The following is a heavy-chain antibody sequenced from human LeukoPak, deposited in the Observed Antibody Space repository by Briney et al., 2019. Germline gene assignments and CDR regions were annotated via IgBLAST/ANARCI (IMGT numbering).Heavy chain of an antibody. CDR2: IYSGGST. J-gene: IGHJ4*02. CDR3: ARDLPYYHDY. CDR1: GFTVSSDY. V-gene: IGHV3-53*01. Sequence: GGSLRLSCAASGFTVSSDYMSWVRQAPGKGLECVSVIYSGGSTYYADSVRGRFTTSRDNSKNTLYLQMNSLRAEDTAVYYCARDLPYYHDYWGQGTLVTVSS.